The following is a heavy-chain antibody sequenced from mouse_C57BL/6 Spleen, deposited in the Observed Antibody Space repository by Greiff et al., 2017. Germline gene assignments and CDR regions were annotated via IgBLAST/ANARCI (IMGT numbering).Heavy chain of an antibody. CDR2: IDPEDGDT. D-gene: IGHD2-4*01. V-gene: IGHV14-1*01. CDR1: GFNIKDYY. Sequence: VQLKESGAELVRPGASVKLSCTASGFNIKDYYMHWVKQRPEQGLEWIGRIDPEDGDTEYAPKFQGKATMTADTSSTTAYLQLSSLTSEDTAVYYCTTLYDYDLHFDVWGTGTTVTVSS. J-gene: IGHJ1*03. CDR3: TTLYDYDLHFDV.